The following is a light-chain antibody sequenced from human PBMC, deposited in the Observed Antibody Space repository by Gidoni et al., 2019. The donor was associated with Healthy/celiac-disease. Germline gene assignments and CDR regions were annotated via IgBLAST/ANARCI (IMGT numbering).Light chain of an antibody. V-gene: IGLV3-1*01. CDR2: EDN. CDR3: QAWDSSTADYV. Sequence: SYELNQPPSVSVSQGQTASITCSGDKLGDKYACWYQQKPGQSPVLVIYEDNKRPSGIPERFSGSNSGNTATLTISGTQAMDEADYYCQAWDSSTADYVFGTGTKVTVL. CDR1: KLGDKY. J-gene: IGLJ1*01.